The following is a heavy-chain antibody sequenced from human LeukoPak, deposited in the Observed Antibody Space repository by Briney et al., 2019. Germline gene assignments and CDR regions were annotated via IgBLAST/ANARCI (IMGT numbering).Heavy chain of an antibody. D-gene: IGHD2-8*01. V-gene: IGHV4-59*01. CDR3: ARRLYDGFDI. CDR1: GGSISSYY. Sequence: SETLSLTCTVSGGSISSYYWSWIRQPPGKGLEWIGYIYDSVTTKYNPSLRSRVTISVDTSKYQFSLNLSSVTAADTAVYYCARRLYDGFDIWGQGTMVTVSS. J-gene: IGHJ3*02. CDR2: IYDSVTT.